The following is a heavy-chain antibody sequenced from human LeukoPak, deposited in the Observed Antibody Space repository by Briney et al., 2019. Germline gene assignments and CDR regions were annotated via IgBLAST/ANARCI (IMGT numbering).Heavy chain of an antibody. CDR1: GGSISSSNW. V-gene: IGHV4-4*02. CDR3: ARGPYYYDSSGYYQGPFDI. Sequence: PSETLSLTCAVSGGSISSSNWWSWVRQPPGKGLEWIGSIYHSGSTYYNPSLKSRVTISVDTSKNQFSLKLSSVTAADTAVYYCARGPYYYDSSGYYQGPFDIWGQGTMVTVSS. J-gene: IGHJ3*02. D-gene: IGHD3-22*01. CDR2: IYHSGST.